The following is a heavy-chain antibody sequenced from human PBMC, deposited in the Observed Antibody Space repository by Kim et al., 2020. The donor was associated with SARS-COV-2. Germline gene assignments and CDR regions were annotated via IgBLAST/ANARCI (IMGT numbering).Heavy chain of an antibody. Sequence: SLKSLVTVSVDTSKNQFSLKLSSVTAADTAVDYCARDGGIAVAGPDAFDIWGQGTMVTVSS. D-gene: IGHD6-19*01. J-gene: IGHJ3*02. V-gene: IGHV4-4*07. CDR3: ARDGGIAVAGPDAFDI.